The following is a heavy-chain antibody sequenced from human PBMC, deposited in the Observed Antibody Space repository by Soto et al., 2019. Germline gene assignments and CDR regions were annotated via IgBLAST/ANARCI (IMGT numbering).Heavy chain of an antibody. V-gene: IGHV4-59*01. CDR3: ARDMRAAGTLGYYYGMDV. Sequence: PSETLSLTCTVSGGSISSYYWSWIRQPPGKGLEWIGYIYYSGSTNYNPSLKSRVTISVDTSKNQFSLKLSSVTAADTAVYYCARDMRAAGTLGYYYGMDVWGQGTTVTVSS. CDR1: GGSISSYY. CDR2: IYYSGST. J-gene: IGHJ6*02. D-gene: IGHD6-13*01.